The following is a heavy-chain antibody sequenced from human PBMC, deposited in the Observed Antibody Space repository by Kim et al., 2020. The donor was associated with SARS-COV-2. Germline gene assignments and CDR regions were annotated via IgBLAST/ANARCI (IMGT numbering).Heavy chain of an antibody. J-gene: IGHJ6*02. D-gene: IGHD3-10*01. CDR3: ARDLITMVRGVRNGMDV. Sequence: VKGRFTISRDNAKNSLYLQMNSLRDEDTAVYYCARDLITMVRGVRNGMDVWGQGTTVTVSS. V-gene: IGHV3-48*02.